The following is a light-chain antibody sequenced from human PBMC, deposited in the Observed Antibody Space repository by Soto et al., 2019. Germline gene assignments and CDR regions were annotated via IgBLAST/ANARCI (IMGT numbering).Light chain of an antibody. Sequence: SYELTQPPSVSVAPGKTASVACGGSNIGSKSVHWYQKKSGQAPVLVMYYDSDRPSGIPERFSGSNSGNTATLTISRVEAGDEADYYCQVWDISSGQVVFGGGTTLTVL. V-gene: IGLV3-21*01. CDR1: NIGSKS. CDR3: QVWDISSGQVV. CDR2: YDS. J-gene: IGLJ3*02.